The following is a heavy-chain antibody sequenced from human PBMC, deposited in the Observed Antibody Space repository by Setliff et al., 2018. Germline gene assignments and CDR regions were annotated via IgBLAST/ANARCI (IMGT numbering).Heavy chain of an antibody. J-gene: IGHJ6*03. Sequence: ASVKVSCKASGYTFTGYYMHWVRQAPGQGLEWMGWINPNSGGTNYAQKFQGRVTMTRDTSISTAYMELSRLRSDDTAVYYCARVLFGVNDGLYHYFYMDVWGKGTTVTVSS. CDR1: GYTFTGYY. CDR2: INPNSGGT. CDR3: ARVLFGVNDGLYHYFYMDV. V-gene: IGHV1-2*02. D-gene: IGHD3-10*02.